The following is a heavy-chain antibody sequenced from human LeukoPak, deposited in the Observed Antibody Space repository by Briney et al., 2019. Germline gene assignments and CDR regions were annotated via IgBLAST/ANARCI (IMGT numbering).Heavy chain of an antibody. Sequence: PGGSLRLSCAVSGFTLSSYWMSWVRQAPGKGLEWVANIKQDGSEKYYVDPVKGRFTISRDNAKNSLYLQMNSLRAEDTAVYYCSREWGRSLGKAVAGTPFDYWGQGTLVTVSS. CDR3: SREWGRSLGKAVAGTPFDY. J-gene: IGHJ4*02. CDR2: IKQDGSEK. V-gene: IGHV3-7*01. CDR1: GFTLSSYW. D-gene: IGHD6-19*01.